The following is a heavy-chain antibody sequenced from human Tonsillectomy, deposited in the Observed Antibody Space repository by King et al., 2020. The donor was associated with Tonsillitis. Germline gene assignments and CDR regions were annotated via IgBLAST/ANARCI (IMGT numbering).Heavy chain of an antibody. CDR2: INEGRTFI. CDR1: GFSFSSYG. D-gene: IGHD4/OR15-4a*01. CDR3: ARDGARLARISALDI. J-gene: IGHJ3*02. Sequence: VQLVESGGGLVQPGGSLRLSCATSGFSFSSYGMNWVRQAPGKGLEWLSYINEGRTFIYYADSVKGRFTISRDNAKNSLYLQMSSLRDDDAAVYYCARDGARLARISALDIWGQGTMVTVSS. V-gene: IGHV3-48*02.